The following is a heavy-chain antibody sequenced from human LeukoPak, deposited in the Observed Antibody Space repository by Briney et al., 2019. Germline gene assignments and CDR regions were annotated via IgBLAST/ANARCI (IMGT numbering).Heavy chain of an antibody. CDR2: IIPMFGTA. V-gene: IGHV1-69*05. D-gene: IGHD3-3*01. J-gene: IGHJ3*02. CDR3: ARRTPPPPRITIFGVVIKHDAFDI. CDR1: GGTFSIYA. Sequence: ASVKVSCKASGGTFSIYAISWVRQAPGQGLEWMRGIIPMFGTANYAQKFQGRVTITTDESTSTAYMELSSLRSEDTAVYYCARRTPPPPRITIFGVVIKHDAFDIGGQGTMVTVS.